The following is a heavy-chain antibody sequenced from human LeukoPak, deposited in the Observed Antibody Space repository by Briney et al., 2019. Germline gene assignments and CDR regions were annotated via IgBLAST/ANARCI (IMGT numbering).Heavy chain of an antibody. Sequence: GGTLRLSCAAFGFSFSNYGMNWVRQAPGKGLEWVSGITGSGDRTYYADSVKGRFTISRDNAKNSLYLQMNSLRAEDTAVYYCARIMEYYYYYMDVWGKGTTVTVSS. D-gene: IGHD3-16*01. V-gene: IGHV3-48*03. CDR2: ITGSGDRT. CDR1: GFSFSNYG. CDR3: ARIMEYYYYYMDV. J-gene: IGHJ6*03.